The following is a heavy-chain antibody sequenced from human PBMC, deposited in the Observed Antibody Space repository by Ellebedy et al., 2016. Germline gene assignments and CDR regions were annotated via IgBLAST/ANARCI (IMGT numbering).Heavy chain of an antibody. Sequence: SGPTLVKPTQTLTLTCTFYGFSLTTNQVVVGWVRQPPGKVPEWLTFIYGNDDKRYSPSLKSRLTITKDTSKNQVVLTPTNMDPVDTATYYCVHRTTVTSFDYWGQGTLVTVSS. V-gene: IGHV2-5*01. CDR3: VHRTTVTSFDY. CDR2: IYGNDDK. CDR1: GFSLTTNQVV. J-gene: IGHJ4*02. D-gene: IGHD4-17*01.